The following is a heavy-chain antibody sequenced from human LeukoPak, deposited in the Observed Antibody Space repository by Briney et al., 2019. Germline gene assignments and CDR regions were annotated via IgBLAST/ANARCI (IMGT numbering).Heavy chain of an antibody. CDR2: VSGSGGRT. J-gene: IGHJ4*02. V-gene: IGHV3-23*01. CDR1: GFTFSSYA. CDR3: AKVGASGWYIGPYYFDY. Sequence: PGGSLRLSCAASGFTFSSYAMSWVRQAPGKGLEWVSAVSGSGGRTYYADSVKGRLTISRDNSKNTLYLQMNSLRAEDTAVYYCAKVGASGWYIGPYYFDYWGQGTLVTVSS. D-gene: IGHD6-19*01.